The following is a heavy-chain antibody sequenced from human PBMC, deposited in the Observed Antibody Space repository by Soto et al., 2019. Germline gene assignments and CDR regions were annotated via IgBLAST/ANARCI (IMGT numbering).Heavy chain of an antibody. D-gene: IGHD3-3*01. CDR1: GFTFSDYV. CDR3: ARDRSTDFGLDV. J-gene: IGHJ6*02. V-gene: IGHV3-23*01. CDR2: ISDGGERT. Sequence: EVQLLESGGDLVQPGGSLRLSCVASGFTFSDYVMSWVRQVPGKGLEWVSSISDGGERTDYRDSVRGRFTISRDNARFTRHLQMNSLRVDDTAIYCCARDRSTDFGLDVWGQGTTVTVSS.